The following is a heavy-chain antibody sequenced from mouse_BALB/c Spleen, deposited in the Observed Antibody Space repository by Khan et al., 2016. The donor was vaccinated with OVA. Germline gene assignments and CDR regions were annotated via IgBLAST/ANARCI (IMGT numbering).Heavy chain of an antibody. V-gene: IGHV2-2*01. CDR2: IRSGGST. CDR3: ARNSYMYDFTY. CDR1: GFSLNTYG. J-gene: IGHJ3*01. D-gene: IGHD2-14*01. Sequence: QVQLLQSGPGLVQPSHSLSITCTVSGFSLNTYGIHWIRQSQGKGLEWLGVIRSGGSTDYNGAFISRLNITKDNSKSQVFFKMNSLQTADTAIYYCARNSYMYDFTYWGQGTLVTVSA.